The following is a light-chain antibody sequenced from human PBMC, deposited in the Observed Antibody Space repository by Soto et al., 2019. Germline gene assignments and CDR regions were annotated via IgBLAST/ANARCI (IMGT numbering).Light chain of an antibody. J-gene: IGKJ4*01. Sequence: IVMTQSPDSLAVSLGERATINCMSSQSVLYSSNNKNYLAWYRQKPGQPPKLLIYWASTRESGVPDRFNGSGSGTDFTLTISSLQAEDVAVYYCQQYYSTPLTFGGGTKVEIK. V-gene: IGKV4-1*01. CDR3: QQYYSTPLT. CDR1: QSVLYSSNNKNY. CDR2: WAS.